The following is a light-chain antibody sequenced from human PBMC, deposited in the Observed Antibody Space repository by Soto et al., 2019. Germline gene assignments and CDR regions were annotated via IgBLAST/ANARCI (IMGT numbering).Light chain of an antibody. CDR1: SGHNSYA. J-gene: IGLJ3*02. V-gene: IGLV4-69*01. CDR3: QTWSTDIRV. CDR2: LNSDGSH. Sequence: QPVLTQPPSASASLGASVKLTCTLSSGHNSYALAWHQQQPEKGPRYLMKLNSDGSHSKGDGIPDRFSGSSSGAERYLTISGLQSEDEADYYCQTWSTDIRVFGGGTKHTVL.